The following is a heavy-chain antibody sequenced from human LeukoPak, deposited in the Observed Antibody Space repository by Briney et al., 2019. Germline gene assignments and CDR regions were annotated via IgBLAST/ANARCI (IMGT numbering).Heavy chain of an antibody. CDR1: GFTFSSYS. Sequence: EGSLRLSCAASGFTFSSYSMNWVRQAPGKGLEWVSYISSSSGTIYYADSVKGRFTISRDNAKNSLYLQMNSLRAEDTAVYYCARDDRIAAASGGYWGQGTLVTVSS. D-gene: IGHD6-13*01. CDR2: ISSSSGTI. CDR3: ARDDRIAAASGGY. V-gene: IGHV3-48*04. J-gene: IGHJ4*02.